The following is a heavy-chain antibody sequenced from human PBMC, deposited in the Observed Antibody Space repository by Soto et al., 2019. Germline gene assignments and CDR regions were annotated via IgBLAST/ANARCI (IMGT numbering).Heavy chain of an antibody. J-gene: IGHJ4*02. D-gene: IGHD3-9*01. CDR2: ISGSGSIT. CDR1: GLSFSRYA. CDR3: AAVQYFDWYYFDY. Sequence: PGGSLRLSCEVSGLSFSRYALSWVRQAPGKGLEWVSGISGSGSITYYAGSVKGRFTISRDNPKNTLYLHINSLRGEDTAVYYCAAVQYFDWYYFDYWGQGALVTVSS. V-gene: IGHV3-23*01.